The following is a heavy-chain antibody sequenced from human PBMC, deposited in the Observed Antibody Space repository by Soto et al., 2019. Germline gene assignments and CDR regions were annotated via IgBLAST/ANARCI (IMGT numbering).Heavy chain of an antibody. J-gene: IGHJ5*02. D-gene: IGHD2-15*01. CDR2: IIPIFGTA. CDR1: GGTFSSYA. Sequence: QVQLVQSGAEVKKPGSSVKVSCKASGGTFSSYAISWVRQAPGQGLEWMGGIIPIFGTANYAQKFQGRVTITXXEXTXXAYMELSSLRSEDTAVYYCARRRYCSGGSCFWFDPWGQGTLVTVSS. V-gene: IGHV1-69*05. CDR3: ARRRYCSGGSCFWFDP.